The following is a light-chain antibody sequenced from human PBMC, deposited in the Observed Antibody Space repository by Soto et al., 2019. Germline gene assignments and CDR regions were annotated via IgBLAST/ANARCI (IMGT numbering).Light chain of an antibody. CDR2: ATS. J-gene: IGKJ4*01. Sequence: DIQMTQSPSSLSASVGDRVPITCRASQSISSYLNWYQQKPGKAPKLLIYATSSLQSGVPSRFSGSGSGTDFTLTINSLQPEDFATYYCQQSYSTPQVTFGGGTKVEIK. V-gene: IGKV1-39*01. CDR1: QSISSY. CDR3: QQSYSTPQVT.